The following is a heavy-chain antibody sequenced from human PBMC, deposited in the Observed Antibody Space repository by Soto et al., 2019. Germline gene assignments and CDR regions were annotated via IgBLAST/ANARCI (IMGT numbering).Heavy chain of an antibody. V-gene: IGHV3-43*02. CDR1: GFTFDDYA. CDR3: AKDKPNVWFGEFDY. Sequence: GESLKISCAASGFTFDDYAMHWVRQAPGKGLEWVSLISGDGGSTYYADSVKGRFTISRDNSKNSLYLQMNSLRTEDTALYYCAKDKPNVWFGEFDYWGQGTLGTVSS. CDR2: ISGDGGST. J-gene: IGHJ4*02. D-gene: IGHD3-10*01.